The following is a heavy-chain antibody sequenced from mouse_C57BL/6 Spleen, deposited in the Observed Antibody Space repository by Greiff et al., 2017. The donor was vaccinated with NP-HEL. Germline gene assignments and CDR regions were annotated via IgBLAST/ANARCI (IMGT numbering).Heavy chain of an antibody. Sequence: VKLQESGAELARPGASVKMSCKASGYTFTSYTMHWVKQRPGQGLEWIGYINPSSGYTKYNQKFKDKATLTADKSSSTAYMQLSSLTSEDSAVYYCARPYGLDAMDYWGQGTSVTVSS. V-gene: IGHV1-4*01. CDR1: GYTFTSYT. J-gene: IGHJ4*01. CDR3: ARPYGLDAMDY. CDR2: INPSSGYT. D-gene: IGHD1-1*02.